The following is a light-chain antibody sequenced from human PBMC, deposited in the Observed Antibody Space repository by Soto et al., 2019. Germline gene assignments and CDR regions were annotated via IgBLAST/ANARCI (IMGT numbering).Light chain of an antibody. CDR1: QSISSSY. CDR3: QQYGSSSYT. V-gene: IGKV3-20*01. J-gene: IGKJ2*01. CDR2: ASS. Sequence: EIVLTQSPGTLSLSPGERATLSCRASQSISSSYLAWYQQKPGQAPRLLIYASSSRATGIPDRFSGSGSGTDFTLTISRLEPEDFVVYYCQQYGSSSYTFGQGTQLEIK.